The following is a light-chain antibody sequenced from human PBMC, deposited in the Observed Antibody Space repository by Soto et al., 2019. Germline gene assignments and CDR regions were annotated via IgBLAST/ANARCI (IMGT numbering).Light chain of an antibody. Sequence: DFVLTQSPDSLAVSLGERATINCKSSQNVLYTSINKNYLAWYQQKPGQPPKLLIYWASTRNSGVPDRFSGSGSGTDFSLTISSLQAEDVAVYYCQQYFSTPLTFGPGTKVDI. CDR1: QNVLYTSINKNY. J-gene: IGKJ3*01. V-gene: IGKV4-1*01. CDR2: WAS. CDR3: QQYFSTPLT.